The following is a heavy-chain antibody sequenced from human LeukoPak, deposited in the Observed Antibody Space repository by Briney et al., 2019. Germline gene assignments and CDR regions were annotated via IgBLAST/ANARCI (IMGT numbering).Heavy chain of an antibody. V-gene: IGHV4-59*01. CDR3: ARSVEGYCSGGSCYSYYYYMDV. CDR2: IYYSGST. D-gene: IGHD2-15*01. Sequence: SETLSLTCTVSGGSISSYYWSWIRQPPGKGLEWIGYIYYSGSTNYNPSLKSRVTISVDTSKNQFSLKLSSVTAADTAVYYCARSVEGYCSGGSCYSYYYYMDVWGKGTTVTVPS. CDR1: GGSISSYY. J-gene: IGHJ6*03.